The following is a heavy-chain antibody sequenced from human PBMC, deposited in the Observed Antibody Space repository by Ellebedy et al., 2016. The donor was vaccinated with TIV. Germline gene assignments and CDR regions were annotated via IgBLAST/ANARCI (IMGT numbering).Heavy chain of an antibody. V-gene: IGHV1-46*04. Sequence: AASVKVSCKASGYTFTSYYMHWVRQAPGQGLEWMGIINPSGGSTSYAQKWQGRVTMTRATSTSTVYMELSSRRSEDTAVYYCARDRGGVGATNGFDYWGQGTLVTVSS. CDR1: GYTFTSYY. CDR3: ARDRGGVGATNGFDY. D-gene: IGHD1-26*01. CDR2: INPSGGST. J-gene: IGHJ4*02.